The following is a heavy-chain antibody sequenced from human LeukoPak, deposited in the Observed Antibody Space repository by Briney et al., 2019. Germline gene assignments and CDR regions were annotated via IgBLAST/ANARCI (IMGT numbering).Heavy chain of an antibody. CDR1: GGTFSSYA. CDR3: ARDLQVGATRDAFDI. Sequence: GSSVKVSCKASGGTFSSYAISWVRQAPGQGLEWMGGIIPIFGTANYAQKFQGRVTITADESTSTAYMELSSLRSEDTAVYYCARDLQVGATRDAFDIWGQGTMVTVSS. J-gene: IGHJ3*02. V-gene: IGHV1-69*01. CDR2: IIPIFGTA. D-gene: IGHD1-26*01.